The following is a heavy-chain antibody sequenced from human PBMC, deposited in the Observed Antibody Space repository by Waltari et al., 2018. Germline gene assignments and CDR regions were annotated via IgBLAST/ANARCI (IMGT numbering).Heavy chain of an antibody. Sequence: QVQLQESGPGLVKPSQTLSLTCTVSCGSIRSGGYYWRWICQPPGKGLEWTGYIYYRGRPYSNPSLKSRVTISVDTSKNQFSQKRSSVTAADTAVYDCARCLKWELRGRSYYFDYWGQGTLVTVSS. CDR1: CGSIRSGGYY. V-gene: IGHV4-31*03. CDR2: IYYRGRP. D-gene: IGHD1-26*01. J-gene: IGHJ4*02. CDR3: ARCLKWELRGRSYYFDY.